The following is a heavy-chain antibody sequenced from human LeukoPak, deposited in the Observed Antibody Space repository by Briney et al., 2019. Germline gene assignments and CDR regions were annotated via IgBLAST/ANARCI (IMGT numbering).Heavy chain of an antibody. CDR1: GFTFSSYS. CDR3: ARGIAAAGTENY. Sequence: QPGGSLRLSCAASGFTFSSYSMNWVRQAPGKGLEWVSYISSNSSTIYYADSVKGRFTISRDNAKNSLYLQMNSLRAEDTAVYYCARGIAAAGTENYWGQGTLVTVSS. V-gene: IGHV3-48*01. CDR2: ISSNSSTI. J-gene: IGHJ4*02. D-gene: IGHD6-13*01.